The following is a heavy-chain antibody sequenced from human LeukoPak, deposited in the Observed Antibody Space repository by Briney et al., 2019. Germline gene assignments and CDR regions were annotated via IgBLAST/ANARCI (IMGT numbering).Heavy chain of an antibody. Sequence: SETPSLACTVSGGSISSYYWSWIRQPAGKGLEWIGRIYTSGNTNYNPSLKSRVTISVDTSKNQFSLKLSSVTAADTAVYYCARRMYSSSWYWFDPWGQGSLVTVSS. CDR3: ARRMYSSSWYWFDP. CDR2: IYTSGNT. CDR1: GGSISSYY. V-gene: IGHV4-4*07. D-gene: IGHD6-13*01. J-gene: IGHJ5*02.